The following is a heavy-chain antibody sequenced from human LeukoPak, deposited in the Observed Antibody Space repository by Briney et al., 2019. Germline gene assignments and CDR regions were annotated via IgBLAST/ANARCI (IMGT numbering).Heavy chain of an antibody. CDR2: IIPIFGTA. J-gene: IGHJ6*03. Sequence: ASVKVSCKASGGTFSSYAISWVRQAPGQGLEWMGGIIPIFGTANYAQKFQGRVTITADESTSTAYMELSSLRSEDAAVYYCAVSGYYYLSYYYYYMDVWGKGTTVTISS. CDR3: AVSGYYYLSYYYYYMDV. D-gene: IGHD5-12*01. CDR1: GGTFSSYA. V-gene: IGHV1-69*13.